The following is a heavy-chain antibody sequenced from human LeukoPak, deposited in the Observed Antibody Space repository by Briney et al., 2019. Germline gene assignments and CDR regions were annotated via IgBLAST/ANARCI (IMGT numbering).Heavy chain of an antibody. V-gene: IGHV3-48*03. D-gene: IGHD1-1*01. CDR3: AKDFPHHYGTNHGMDL. CDR2: ISVRAATI. CDR1: GFDLGHYE. Sequence: PGGSLRLSCAASGFDLGHYEVNWVRQAPGKGLEWIAHISVRAATIYYGDSVEGRFTISRDDAKNSLFLQMNSLRVEDTAIYYCAKDFPHHYGTNHGMDLWGQGTTVTVS. J-gene: IGHJ6*02.